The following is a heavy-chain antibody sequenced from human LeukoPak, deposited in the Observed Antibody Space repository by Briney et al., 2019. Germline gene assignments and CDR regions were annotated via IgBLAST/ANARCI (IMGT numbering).Heavy chain of an antibody. CDR2: INANNGGT. Sequence: ASVKVSCKASGYTFSGYYMHWVRQAPGQGLEWMGWINANNGGTNYAQKFQGRVTWTRDTSISTAYMELGRLRSDDTAVYYRARDYGRGFDIWGQGTMVTVSS. J-gene: IGHJ3*02. V-gene: IGHV1-2*02. CDR3: ARDYGRGFDI. D-gene: IGHD3-10*01. CDR1: GYTFSGYY.